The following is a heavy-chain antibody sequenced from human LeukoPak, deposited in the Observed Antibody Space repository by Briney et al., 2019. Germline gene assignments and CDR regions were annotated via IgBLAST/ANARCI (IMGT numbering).Heavy chain of an antibody. CDR3: SREEYLSGSYVDD. CDR2: INVHKGNT. J-gene: IGHJ4*02. CDR1: GNSLSGYY. Sequence: ASVKVSCKASGNSLSGYYMNWVRQAPGQGLEWIGWINVHKGNTEYAQKFQGRVSMTADTSTSTVYMELRSLRSDDTAVYYCSREEYLSGSYVDDWGQGTLVTVSS. D-gene: IGHD3-10*01. V-gene: IGHV1-18*04.